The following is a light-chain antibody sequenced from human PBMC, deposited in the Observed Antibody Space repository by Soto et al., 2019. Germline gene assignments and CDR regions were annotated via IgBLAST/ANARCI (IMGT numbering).Light chain of an antibody. CDR1: QSISTW. CDR3: QQYKSVSLLT. V-gene: IGKV1-5*03. J-gene: IGKJ4*01. Sequence: DIQMTQSPSTLSASVGDRVTITCRASQSISTWLAWYQQKPGKAPKLLIYKASSLESGVPSRFSGSGSGTEFTLTISSLQHDDFATYYCQQYKSVSLLTFGGGTK. CDR2: KAS.